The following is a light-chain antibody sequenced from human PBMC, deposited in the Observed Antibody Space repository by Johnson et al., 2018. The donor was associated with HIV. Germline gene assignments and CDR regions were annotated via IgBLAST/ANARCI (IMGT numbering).Light chain of an antibody. CDR1: SSNIGNNY. CDR3: GTWDSSLTAYV. CDR2: DNN. V-gene: IGLV1-51*01. Sequence: HSVLTQPPSVSAAPGQKVTISCSGSSSNIGNNYVSWYQQLPGTATKLLIYDNNKRPSGIPDRFSGSKSGTSATLGITGLQTGDGADYYCGTWDSSLTAYVFGTGTKVTVL. J-gene: IGLJ1*01.